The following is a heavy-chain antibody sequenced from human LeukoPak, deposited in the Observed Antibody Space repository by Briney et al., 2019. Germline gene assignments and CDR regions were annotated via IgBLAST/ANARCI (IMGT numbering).Heavy chain of an antibody. CDR1: GFTFNSYA. CDR2: ISYDGSIN. Sequence: GGSLRLSCVASGFTFNSYAVHWVRQAPGKGLEWVAVISYDGSINFYAASVKGRFTISRDNSKDTLYLQMISLRAEDTALYFCARDRRYCGGGSCYFDYFFDYWGQGTLVTVSS. CDR3: ARDRRYCGGGSCYFDYFFDY. J-gene: IGHJ4*02. V-gene: IGHV3-30-3*01. D-gene: IGHD2-15*01.